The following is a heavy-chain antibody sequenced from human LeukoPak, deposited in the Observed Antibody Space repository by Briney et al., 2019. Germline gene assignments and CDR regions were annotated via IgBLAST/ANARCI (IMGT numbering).Heavy chain of an antibody. CDR2: IYYSGST. V-gene: IGHV4-59*01. J-gene: IGHJ4*02. D-gene: IGHD3-3*01. CDR1: GGSISSYY. CDR3: ARATIYDFWSGYYVLGYFDY. Sequence: PSETLSLTCTVSGGSISSYYWSWIRQPPGKGLEWIGYIYYSGSTNYNPSLKSRVTISVDTSKNQFSLKLSSVTAADTAVYYCARATIYDFWSGYYVLGYFDYWGQGTLDTVSS.